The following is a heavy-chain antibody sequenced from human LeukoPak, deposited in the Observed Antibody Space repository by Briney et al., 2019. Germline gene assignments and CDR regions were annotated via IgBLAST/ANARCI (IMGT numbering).Heavy chain of an antibody. CDR3: ARHQEPSTVLGVYYFDY. D-gene: IGHD2-8*02. V-gene: IGHV4-59*08. J-gene: IGHJ4*02. Sequence: PSEPLPLNWPVPGGSISSYYWRCISQPPGQGLGRHGYIYNTSNLIYNPSLHSRDTISVDPSQFQFSLMLSSATATDTAVYYCARHQEPSTVLGVYYFDYWGQGTLVTVAT. CDR2: IYNTSNL. CDR1: GGSISSYY.